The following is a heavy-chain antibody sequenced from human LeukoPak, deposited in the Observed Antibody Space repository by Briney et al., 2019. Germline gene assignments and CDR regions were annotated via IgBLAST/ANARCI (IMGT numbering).Heavy chain of an antibody. CDR3: ASRYGGNRYDAFDI. V-gene: IGHV3-11*04. D-gene: IGHD4-23*01. CDR1: GFTFSDYY. J-gene: IGHJ3*02. Sequence: GGSLRLSCAASGFTFSDYYMSWIRQAPGKGLEWVSYISSSGSTIYYADSVKGRFTISRDNAKNSLYLQMNSLRAEDTAVYYCASRYGGNRYDAFDIWGQGTMVTVSS. CDR2: ISSSGSTI.